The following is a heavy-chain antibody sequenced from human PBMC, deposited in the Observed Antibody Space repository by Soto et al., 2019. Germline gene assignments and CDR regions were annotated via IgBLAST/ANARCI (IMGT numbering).Heavy chain of an antibody. V-gene: IGHV4-30-4*01. CDR3: ARSELQLPI. D-gene: IGHD1-7*01. CDR1: GGSISSGDYY. J-gene: IGHJ4*02. CDR2: IYYSGST. Sequence: SETLSLTCTVSGGSISSGDYYWIWIRQPPGKGLEWIGYIYYSGSTYYNPSLKSRVTISVDTSKNQFSLKLTSVTAADTAVYYCARSELQLPIWGQGTLVTVSS.